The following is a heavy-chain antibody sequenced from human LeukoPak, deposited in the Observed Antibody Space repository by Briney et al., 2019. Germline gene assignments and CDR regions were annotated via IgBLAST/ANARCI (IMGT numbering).Heavy chain of an antibody. CDR3: ARPYYYYDSSGSP. CDR1: GGYFSGYY. Sequence: TSETLSLTCAVYGGYFSGYYWSWIRQPPGKGLEWIGEINHSGSTNYNPSLKSRVTISVDTSKNQFSLKLSSVTAADTAVYYCARPYYYYDSSGSPWGQGTLVTVSS. V-gene: IGHV4-34*01. D-gene: IGHD3-22*01. CDR2: INHSGST. J-gene: IGHJ5*02.